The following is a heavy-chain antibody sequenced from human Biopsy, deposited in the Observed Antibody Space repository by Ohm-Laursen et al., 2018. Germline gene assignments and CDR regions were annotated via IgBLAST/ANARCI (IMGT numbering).Heavy chain of an antibody. Sequence: SETLSLTCAVTYGSISGHFWSWIRQAPGKGLEWIGYVYYNGNTNYSPSLKSRATISLDTSKDRFSLKLTSVTAADTAVYFCTRDVKRYCRGSSCYTGYFGMDVWGQGTTVTVSS. CDR1: YGSISGHF. J-gene: IGHJ6*02. CDR3: TRDVKRYCRGSSCYTGYFGMDV. D-gene: IGHD2-2*01. V-gene: IGHV4-59*11. CDR2: VYYNGNT.